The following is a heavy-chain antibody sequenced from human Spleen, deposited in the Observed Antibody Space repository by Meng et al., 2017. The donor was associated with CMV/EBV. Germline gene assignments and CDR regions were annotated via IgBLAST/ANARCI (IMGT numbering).Heavy chain of an antibody. V-gene: IGHV4-34*01. J-gene: IGHJ4*02. CDR1: GGSFSDYY. D-gene: IGHD1-26*01. CDR3: ARGGARLGY. Sequence: VQLQRWGVGLLKPSETLSRTFAVYGGSFSDYYWSWLRQPPREGLGWIGKINHSGSTNYNPSLKRRVTISVDTSKNQFSLKLSSVTAADTAVYYCARGGARLGYWGQGTLVTVSS. CDR2: INHSGST.